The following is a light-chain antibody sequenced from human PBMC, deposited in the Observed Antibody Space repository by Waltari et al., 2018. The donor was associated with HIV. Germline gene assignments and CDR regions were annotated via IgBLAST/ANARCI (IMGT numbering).Light chain of an antibody. J-gene: IGKJ3*01. V-gene: IGKV1-39*01. Sequence: DIQITQSPSSLSASLQDRVTITCRASQTITRYLNWYQQKPGKAPKLLIYGASNVQSGVPSRFSGSGSGADFTLTISTLQPEDFATYYCQQSYSTPFTFGPGTKVDIK. CDR1: QTITRY. CDR3: QQSYSTPFT. CDR2: GAS.